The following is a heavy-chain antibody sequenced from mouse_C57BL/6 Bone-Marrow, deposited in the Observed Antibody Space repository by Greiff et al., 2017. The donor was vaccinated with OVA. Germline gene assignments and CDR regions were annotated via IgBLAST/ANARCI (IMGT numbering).Heavy chain of an antibody. CDR3: ARRGSRDGYSHWYFDV. D-gene: IGHD2-3*01. V-gene: IGHV2-2*01. CDR2: IGSGGST. Sequence: VKLMESGPGLVQPSQSLSISCTVSGFSFTSYGVHWVRQTPGKGLEWLGVIGSGGSTAYNAAFIYRMSLSKDNSNSQVFLKMNSLQADDTAIYYCARRGSRDGYSHWYFDVWGTGTTVTVSS. CDR1: GFSFTSYG. J-gene: IGHJ1*03.